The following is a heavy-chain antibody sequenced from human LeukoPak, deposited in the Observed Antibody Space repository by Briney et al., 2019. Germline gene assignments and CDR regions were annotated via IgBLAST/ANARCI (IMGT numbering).Heavy chain of an antibody. CDR2: ISGSGGST. V-gene: IGHV3-23*01. CDR3: AKDLDTAMASDYFDC. Sequence: GGSLRLSCAASGFTFSSYGMSWVRQAPGKGLEWVSAISGSGGSTYYADSVKGRFTISRDNSKNTLYLQMNSLRAEDTAVYYCAKDLDTAMASDYFDCWGQGTLVTVSS. CDR1: GFTFSSYG. J-gene: IGHJ4*02. D-gene: IGHD5-18*01.